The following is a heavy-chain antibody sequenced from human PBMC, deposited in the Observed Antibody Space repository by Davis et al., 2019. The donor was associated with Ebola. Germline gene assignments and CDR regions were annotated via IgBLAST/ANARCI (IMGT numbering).Heavy chain of an antibody. Sequence: GESLKISCAASGFTFDDYGMSWVRQAPGKGLEWVSGINWNGGSTGYADSVKGRFTISRDNAKNSLYLQMNSLRAEDTALYYCAKDIRGRCSGGSCYPPANGMDVWGQGTTVTVSS. J-gene: IGHJ6*02. CDR1: GFTFDDYG. V-gene: IGHV3-20*04. CDR2: INWNGGST. CDR3: AKDIRGRCSGGSCYPPANGMDV. D-gene: IGHD2-15*01.